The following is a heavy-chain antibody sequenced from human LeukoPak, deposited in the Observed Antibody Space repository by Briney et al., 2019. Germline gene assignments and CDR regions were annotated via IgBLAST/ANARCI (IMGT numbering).Heavy chain of an antibody. CDR1: GFTFSSYA. V-gene: IGHV3-30*01. CDR2: ISYDGSNK. D-gene: IGHD3-22*01. CDR3: ARNCPPSITMIVVVSWAPDY. Sequence: GGPLRLSCAASGFTFSSYAMHWVRQAPGKGLEWVAVISYDGSNKYYADSVKGRFTISRDNSKNTLYLQMNSLRAEDTAVYYCARNCPPSITMIVVVSWAPDYWGQGTLVTVSS. J-gene: IGHJ4*02.